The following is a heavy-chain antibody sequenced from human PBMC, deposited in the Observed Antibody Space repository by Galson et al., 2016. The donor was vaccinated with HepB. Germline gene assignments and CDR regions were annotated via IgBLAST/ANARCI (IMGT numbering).Heavy chain of an antibody. Sequence: SLRLSCAASGVNFNGFGFNWVRQAPGKGLEWVAGISTRRTTYYSDSVQGRFTISRDNSNNTLYLQMNGLRAEDTAVYYCAKERLVRRIFDHWGQGTLLTVSS. CDR2: ISTRRTT. D-gene: IGHD1-1*01. CDR3: AKERLVRRIFDH. V-gene: IGHV3-23*01. CDR1: GVNFNGFG. J-gene: IGHJ4*02.